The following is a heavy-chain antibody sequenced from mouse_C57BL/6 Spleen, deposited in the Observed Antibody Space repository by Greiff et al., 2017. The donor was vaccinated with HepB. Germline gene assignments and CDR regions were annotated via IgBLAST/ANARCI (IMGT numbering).Heavy chain of an antibody. CDR1: GFNIKDDY. Sequence: VQLQQSGAELVRPGASVKLSCTASGFNIKDDYMHWVKQRPEQGLEWIGWIDPENGDTEYASKFQGKATITADTSSNTAYLQLSSLTSEDTAVYYYIAYSSLHGALDYWGQGTSVTVSS. J-gene: IGHJ4*01. CDR2: IDPENGDT. CDR3: IAYSSLHGALDY. V-gene: IGHV14-4*01. D-gene: IGHD2-12*01.